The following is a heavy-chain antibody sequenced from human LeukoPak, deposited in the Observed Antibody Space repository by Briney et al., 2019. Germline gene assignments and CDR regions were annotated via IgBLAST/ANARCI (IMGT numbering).Heavy chain of an antibody. D-gene: IGHD2-2*01. Sequence: ASVKVSCKASGYTFTGYYMHWVRQAPGQGLEWMGRINPNSGGTNYAQKFQGRVTMTRDTSISAAYMELSRLRSDDTAVYYCAAQTREMTSQYYWGQGTLVTVSS. CDR2: INPNSGGT. J-gene: IGHJ4*02. V-gene: IGHV1-2*06. CDR1: GYTFTGYY. CDR3: AAQTREMTSQYY.